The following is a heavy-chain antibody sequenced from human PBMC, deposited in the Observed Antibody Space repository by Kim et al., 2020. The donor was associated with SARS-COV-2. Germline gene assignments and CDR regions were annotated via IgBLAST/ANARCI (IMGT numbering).Heavy chain of an antibody. V-gene: IGHV3-30-3*01. CDR1: GFTFSSYA. Sequence: GGSLRLSCAASGFTFSSYAMHWVRQAPGKGLEWVAVISYDGSNKYYADSVKGRFTISRDNSKNTLYLQMNSLRAEDTAVYYCATSGSGSYYYYGMDFWGQGTTVTVSS. D-gene: IGHD3-10*01. J-gene: IGHJ6*02. CDR3: ATSGSGSYYYYGMDF. CDR2: ISYDGSNK.